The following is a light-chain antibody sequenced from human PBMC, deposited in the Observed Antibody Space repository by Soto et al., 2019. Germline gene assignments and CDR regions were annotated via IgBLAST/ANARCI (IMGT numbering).Light chain of an antibody. J-gene: IGLJ1*01. CDR2: DVS. Sequence: QSALTQPASVSGSPGQSIAISCTGTSSDVGGYNYVCWYQQHPGKAPKLMIYDVSNRPSGVSDCFSGSKSGNTASLTISGIQAEDEADYYCSSYTSTSTYVFGTGTKLTVL. CDR3: SSYTSTSTYV. CDR1: SSDVGGYNY. V-gene: IGLV2-14*01.